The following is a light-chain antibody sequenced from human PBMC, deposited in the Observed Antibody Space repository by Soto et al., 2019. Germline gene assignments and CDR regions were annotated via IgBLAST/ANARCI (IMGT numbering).Light chain of an antibody. V-gene: IGKV3-15*01. Sequence: EIVMTQSPATLSVSPGETATLSCRASHNFISYLAWYQQKPGQAPRLLIYGASTRATGIPARFSGTGSGTEFTLTISGLQSEDFAVYYCQQYNNWPPSFTFGPGTKVEI. CDR2: GAS. J-gene: IGKJ3*01. CDR1: HNFISY. CDR3: QQYNNWPPSFT.